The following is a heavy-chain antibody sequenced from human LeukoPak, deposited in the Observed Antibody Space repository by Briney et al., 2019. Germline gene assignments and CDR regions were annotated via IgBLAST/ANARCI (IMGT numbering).Heavy chain of an antibody. Sequence: PGGSLRLSCAASGFTFSSYSMSWVRQAPGKGLEWVSVIYSGGSTYHADSVKGRFTISRDNSKNTLYLQMNSLRAEDTAVYYCARDSTYYYDSSAYYWGQGTLVTVSS. J-gene: IGHJ4*02. CDR2: IYSGGST. V-gene: IGHV3-66*01. D-gene: IGHD3-22*01. CDR3: ARDSTYYYDSSAYY. CDR1: GFTFSSYS.